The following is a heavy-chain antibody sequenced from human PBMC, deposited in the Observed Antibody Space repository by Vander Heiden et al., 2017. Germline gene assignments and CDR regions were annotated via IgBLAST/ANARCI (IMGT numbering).Heavy chain of an antibody. V-gene: IGHV4-39*01. CDR1: GGPISSSSYY. D-gene: IGHD5-18*01. CDR2: IYYSGST. J-gene: IGHJ4*02. CDR3: ASPGYSYGYGIDY. Sequence: QLQLQESGPGLVKPSETLSLTCTVSGGPISSSSYYWGWIRQPPGKGLEWIGSIYYSGSTYYNPSLKSRVTISVDTSKNQFSLKLSSVTAADTAVYYCASPGYSYGYGIDYWGQGTLVTVSS.